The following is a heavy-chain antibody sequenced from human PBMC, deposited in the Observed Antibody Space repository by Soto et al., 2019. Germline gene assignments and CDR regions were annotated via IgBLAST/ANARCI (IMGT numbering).Heavy chain of an antibody. CDR1: GGSISSYY. V-gene: IGHV4-59*01. CDR3: ARARSGGSWGGMTGTGWFDP. D-gene: IGHD2-15*01. CDR2: IYYSGST. J-gene: IGHJ5*02. Sequence: PSETLSLTCTVSGGSISSYYWSWIRQPPGKGLEWIGYIYYSGSTNYNPSLKSRVTISVDTSKNQFSLKLSSVTAADTAVYYCARARSGGSWGGMTGTGWFDPWGQGTLVTVSS.